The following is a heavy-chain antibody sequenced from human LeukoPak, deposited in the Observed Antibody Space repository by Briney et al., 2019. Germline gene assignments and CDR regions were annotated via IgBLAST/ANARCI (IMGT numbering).Heavy chain of an antibody. J-gene: IGHJ4*02. V-gene: IGHV1-2*02. D-gene: IGHD6-19*01. CDR1: GYTFTGYY. Sequence: GASVKVSCKAPGYTFTGYYMHWVRQAPGQGLEWMGWINPNSGGTNYAQKYQGRVTMTRDTSISTAYMELSRLRSDDTAVYYCARAPHKNRQWLASGHWGQGTLVTVSS. CDR3: ARAPHKNRQWLASGH. CDR2: INPNSGGT.